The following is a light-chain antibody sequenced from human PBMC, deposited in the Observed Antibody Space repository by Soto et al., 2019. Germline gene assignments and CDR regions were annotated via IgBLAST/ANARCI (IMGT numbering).Light chain of an antibody. J-gene: IGKJ5*01. CDR1: QSVSSSY. CDR3: QQYGSSP. Sequence: EIVLTQSPGTLSLSPGERATLSCRASQSVSSSYVAWYQQKPGQAPRLLIYGASSRATGIPDRFSGSGSGTDFTLTISRLEPEDFAVYYCQQYGSSPFGQGTRLEI. V-gene: IGKV3-20*01. CDR2: GAS.